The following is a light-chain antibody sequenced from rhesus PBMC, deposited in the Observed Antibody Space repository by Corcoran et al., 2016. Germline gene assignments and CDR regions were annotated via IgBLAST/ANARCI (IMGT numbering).Light chain of an antibody. J-gene: IGKJ2*01. V-gene: IGKV1-25*02. CDR1: QGISNY. CDR2: AAS. CDR3: QHYYSTPYS. Sequence: DIQMTQSPSSLSASVGDRVTITCRASQGISNYLAWYQQKPGETPKLLFYAASGLQSGIPSRFSGSGSGTDFTLTISSLQSEDFATYSCQHYYSTPYSFGQGTKVEIK.